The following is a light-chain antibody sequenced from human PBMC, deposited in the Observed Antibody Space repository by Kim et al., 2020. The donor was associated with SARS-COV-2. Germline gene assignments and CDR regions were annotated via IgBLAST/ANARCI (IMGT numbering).Light chain of an antibody. CDR1: HSLNTY. Sequence: ASVGDTVTISCRASHSLNTYLSWYLQTPGKAPKLLIYATSTLQTGVPSRFRGSGSGTEYTLTISSLRPEDFGTYYCQQSYSTPYTFGQGTKVDIK. V-gene: IGKV1-39*01. CDR2: ATS. J-gene: IGKJ2*01. CDR3: QQSYSTPYT.